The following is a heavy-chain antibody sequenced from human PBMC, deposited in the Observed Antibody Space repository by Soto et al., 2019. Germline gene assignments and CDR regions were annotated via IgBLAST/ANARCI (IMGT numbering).Heavy chain of an antibody. CDR3: ARTLYVGRKWGCGD. CDR2: MNPNSGDT. D-gene: IGHD2-8*02. Sequence: QVQLAQSGAEVKPPGASVKVSCKSSGYTFTSFDIHWVRQATGQGLEWMGWMNPNSGDTGYAQKFHGRVTMTSDTSTTTAYMELSRLRSDDTAVYYCARTLYVGRKWGCGDWGQGTLVTVSS. V-gene: IGHV1-8*02. CDR1: GYTFTSFD. J-gene: IGHJ4*02.